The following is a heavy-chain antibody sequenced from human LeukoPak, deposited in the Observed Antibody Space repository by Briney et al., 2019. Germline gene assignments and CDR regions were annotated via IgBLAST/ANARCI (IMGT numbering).Heavy chain of an antibody. D-gene: IGHD3-22*01. CDR3: ARAYYYDSSGYYPFDY. CDR1: GYIFTNYY. J-gene: IGHJ4*02. V-gene: IGHV1-46*01. CDR2: INPSGGST. Sequence: ASVKVSCKASGYIFTNYYMHWVRRAPGQGLEWMGIINPSGGSTSYAQKFQGRVTMTRDTSTSTVYIELSSLRSEDTAVYYCARAYYYDSSGYYPFDYWGQGTLVTVSS.